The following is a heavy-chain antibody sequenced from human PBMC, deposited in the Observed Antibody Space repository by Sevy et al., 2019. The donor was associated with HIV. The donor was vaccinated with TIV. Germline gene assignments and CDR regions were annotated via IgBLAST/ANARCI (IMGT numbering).Heavy chain of an antibody. CDR2: KYYRSKWYN. V-gene: IGHV6-1*01. Sequence: KQSQTLSLTCAISGDSVSSIRTSWNWIRQSPSRGLEWLGRKYYRSKWYNDYATSVKSRITINADTSKNQVSLQLNSVTPEDTAVYYCAERTNDVFYYGMDVWGQGTTVTVSS. CDR1: GDSVSSIRTS. CDR3: AERTNDVFYYGMDV. J-gene: IGHJ6*02.